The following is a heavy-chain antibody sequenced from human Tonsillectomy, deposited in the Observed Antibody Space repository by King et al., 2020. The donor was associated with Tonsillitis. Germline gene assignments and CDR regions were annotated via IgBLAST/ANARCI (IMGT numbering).Heavy chain of an antibody. CDR1: GFTFSTYA. CDR2: MSYDGSNK. V-gene: IGHV3-30*04. D-gene: IGHD5-18*01. Sequence: VQLVESGGGVVQPGRSLRLSCAASGFTFSTYAMHWVRQAPGKGLEWVAVMSYDGSNKYHADSVKGRFTISRDNSKNTVYLQMNSLRVEDTAVYYCARVGYSYGLYNWFDAWGQGTLVTVSS. CDR3: ARVGYSYGLYNWFDA. J-gene: IGHJ5*02.